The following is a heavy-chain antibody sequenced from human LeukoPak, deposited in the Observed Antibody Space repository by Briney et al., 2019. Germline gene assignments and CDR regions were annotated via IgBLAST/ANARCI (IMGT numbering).Heavy chain of an antibody. J-gene: IGHJ4*02. V-gene: IGHV3-53*01. CDR2: IYSGGST. CDR3: ARGGMTTVTPGPFDY. CDR1: GFTVSSNY. D-gene: IGHD4-11*01. Sequence: PGGSLRLSCGASGFTVSSNYMSWVRQAPGKGLEWVSVIYSGGSTYYADSVKGRFTISRDNSKNTLYLQMNSLRAEDTAVYYCARGGMTTVTPGPFDYWGQGTLVTVSS.